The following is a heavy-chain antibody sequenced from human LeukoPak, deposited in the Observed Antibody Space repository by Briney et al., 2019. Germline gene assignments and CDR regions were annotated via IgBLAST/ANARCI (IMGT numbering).Heavy chain of an antibody. CDR2: IRSSSIYT. CDR1: GFTLSDYY. Sequence: WGSLRLSSALPGFTLSDYYMSWVCHAPRKRLEWVSYIRSSSIYTNYTDSVNGRCTISTGNPKNSLYLQVDSRRTSDTAVYYCARGYYHNSGYYFPFDYWGQGTLVPVSS. D-gene: IGHD3-22*01. V-gene: IGHV3-11*06. J-gene: IGHJ4*02. CDR3: ARGYYHNSGYYFPFDY.